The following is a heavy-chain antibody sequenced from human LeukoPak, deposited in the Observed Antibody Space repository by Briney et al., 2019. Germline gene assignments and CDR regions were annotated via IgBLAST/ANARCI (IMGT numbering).Heavy chain of an antibody. CDR2: IRQDGAEK. Sequence: GGSLRLSCAASGFTFSTFWMTWVRQAPGKGLEWLTNIRQDGAEKYYVDSVKGRFTISRDNAKNSLYLQMDSLRAEDTAVYYCAKVPIPYSSGWYLNYWGQGTLVTVSS. V-gene: IGHV3-7*01. CDR3: AKVPIPYSSGWYLNY. D-gene: IGHD6-19*01. CDR1: GFTFSTFW. J-gene: IGHJ4*02.